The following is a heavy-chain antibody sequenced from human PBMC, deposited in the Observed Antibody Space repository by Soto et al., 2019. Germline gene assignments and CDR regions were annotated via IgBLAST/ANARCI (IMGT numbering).Heavy chain of an antibody. Sequence: QVTLKESGPVLVKPTETLTLTCTVSGFSLSNAGMGVSWIRQPPGKALEWLAHIFSNDERRFSTSLKNRLTISKDTINSQVVLIMTNMDPVHTAAYYCAQTEEGGRSRTPEEWFDAWGQGTLVNVSS. CDR1: GFSLSNAGMG. J-gene: IGHJ5*02. CDR2: IFSNDER. CDR3: AQTEEGGRSRTPEEWFDA. V-gene: IGHV2-26*01. D-gene: IGHD2-15*01.